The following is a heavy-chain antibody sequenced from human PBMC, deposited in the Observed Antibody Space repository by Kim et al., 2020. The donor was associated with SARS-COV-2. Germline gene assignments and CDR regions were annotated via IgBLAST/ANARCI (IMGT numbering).Heavy chain of an antibody. CDR1: GYSFTNYW. CDR3: ASTKISRQNWFDP. CDR2: IYPGDSDT. Sequence: GESLKISCKASGYSFTNYWIGWVRQMPGKGLEWMGIIYPGDSDTRYSPSFQGQVTISADKSISTAYLQWSSLKASDTAMYYCASTKISRQNWFDPWGQGTRVTVSS. D-gene: IGHD2-2*01. J-gene: IGHJ5*02. V-gene: IGHV5-51*01.